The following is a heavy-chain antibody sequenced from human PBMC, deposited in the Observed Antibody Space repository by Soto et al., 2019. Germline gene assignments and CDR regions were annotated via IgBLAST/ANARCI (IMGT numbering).Heavy chain of an antibody. Sequence: SVKVSCKASGGTFSNFVISWVRQAPGQGLEWMGGIIPIFGTANYAQKFQGRVTITADESTSTAYMELSSLRAEDTAVYHCAREGPYKPSAYDRSGYYFMDVWGQGTTVTVSS. V-gene: IGHV1-69*13. CDR2: IIPIFGTA. J-gene: IGHJ6*02. CDR3: AREGPYKPSAYDRSGYYFMDV. CDR1: GGTFSNFV. D-gene: IGHD3-22*01.